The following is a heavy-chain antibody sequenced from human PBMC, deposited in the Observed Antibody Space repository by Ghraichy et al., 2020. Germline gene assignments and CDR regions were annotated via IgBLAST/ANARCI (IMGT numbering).Heavy chain of an antibody. CDR2: ISGSGGSP. CDR1: GFTFSSYA. CDR3: AKDRRQYSSSWFT. Sequence: GGSLRLSCAASGFTFSSYAMSWVRQAPGKGLEWVSSISGSGGSPYYADSVKGRFTISRDNSKNTLYVQMNSLRAEDTAVYYCAKDRRQYSSSWFTWGQGTLVTVSS. V-gene: IGHV3-23*01. J-gene: IGHJ5*02. D-gene: IGHD6-13*01.